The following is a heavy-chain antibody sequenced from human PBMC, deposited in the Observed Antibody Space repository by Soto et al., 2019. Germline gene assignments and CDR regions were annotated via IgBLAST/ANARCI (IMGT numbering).Heavy chain of an antibody. Sequence: TSETLSLTCAVYGGSFSGYYWSWIRQPPGKGLEWIGEINHSGSTNYNPSLKSRVTISVDTSKNQFSLKLSSVTAADTAVYYCAGGEVVPAAMNNWFDPWGQGTLVTVSS. CDR1: GGSFSGYY. J-gene: IGHJ5*02. CDR2: INHSGST. CDR3: AGGEVVPAAMNNWFDP. V-gene: IGHV4-34*01. D-gene: IGHD2-2*01.